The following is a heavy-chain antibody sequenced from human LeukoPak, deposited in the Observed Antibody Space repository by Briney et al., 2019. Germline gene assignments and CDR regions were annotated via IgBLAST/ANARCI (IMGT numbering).Heavy chain of an antibody. J-gene: IGHJ4*02. Sequence: PGRSLRLSCAASGXXFXSYGMHWVRQAPXXXXXWVAVIWYDGSNKYYADSVKGRFTISRDNSKNTLYLQMNSLRAEDAAVYYCARDRMYYSAFDYWGQGTLVTVSS. V-gene: IGHV3-33*01. CDR3: ARDRMYYSAFDY. CDR2: IWYDGSNK. CDR1: GXXFXSYG. D-gene: IGHD2-15*01.